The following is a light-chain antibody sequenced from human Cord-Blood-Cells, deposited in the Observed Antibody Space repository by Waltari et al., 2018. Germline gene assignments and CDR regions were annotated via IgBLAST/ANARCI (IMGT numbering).Light chain of an antibody. CDR2: AAS. J-gene: IGKJ4*01. Sequence: DIQMTQSPSSLSASVGDRVTITCRASQSISSYLNWYQQKPGKASKLLIYAASSLQSGVPSRFSGSGSGTDFTLTIISLQPEDFATYYCQQSYSTPLTFVVGTKVEIK. CDR3: QQSYSTPLT. V-gene: IGKV1-39*01. CDR1: QSISSY.